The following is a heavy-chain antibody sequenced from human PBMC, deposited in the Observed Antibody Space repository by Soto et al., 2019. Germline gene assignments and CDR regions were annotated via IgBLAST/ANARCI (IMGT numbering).Heavy chain of an antibody. CDR1: GYSFTSYW. Sequence: GESLKISCKGSGYSFTSYWIAWVRQVPGKGLELMGVIYPGDSDIRYSPSFQGQVTISADESISTAYLQWSSLQASDSAIYYCARVDVAGGWIHYFGYWGQRTLVTFSS. J-gene: IGHJ4*02. V-gene: IGHV5-51*01. CDR3: ARVDVAGGWIHYFGY. CDR2: IYPGDSDI. D-gene: IGHD6-19*01.